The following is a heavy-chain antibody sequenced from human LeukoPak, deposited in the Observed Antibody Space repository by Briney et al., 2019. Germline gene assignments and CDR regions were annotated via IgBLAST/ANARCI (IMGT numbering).Heavy chain of an antibody. CDR2: IKQDGSEK. CDR1: GFTFSSYW. V-gene: IGHV3-7*01. D-gene: IGHD5-18*01. Sequence: GGSLRLSCAASGFTFSSYWMSWVRQAPGKGLEWVANIKQDGSEKYYVDSVKGRFTISRDNAKNSLYLQMNSLRAEDMAVYYCARDPAQLRGYSYGASFFDYWGQGTLVTVSS. J-gene: IGHJ4*02. CDR3: ARDPAQLRGYSYGASFFDY.